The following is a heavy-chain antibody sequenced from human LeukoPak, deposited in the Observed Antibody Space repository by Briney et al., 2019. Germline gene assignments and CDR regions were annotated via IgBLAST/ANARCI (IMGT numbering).Heavy chain of an antibody. D-gene: IGHD2-15*01. CDR3: ARDAEDIVVVVAAAPEIDWFDP. CDR2: INPNSGGT. V-gene: IGHV1-2*02. Sequence: GSVKVSCKASGYTFTGYYMHWVRQAPGQGLEWMGWINPNSGGTNYAQKFQGRVTMTRDTSISTAYKELSRLRSDDTAVYYCARDAEDIVVVVAAAPEIDWFDPWGQGTLVTVSS. J-gene: IGHJ5*02. CDR1: GYTFTGYY.